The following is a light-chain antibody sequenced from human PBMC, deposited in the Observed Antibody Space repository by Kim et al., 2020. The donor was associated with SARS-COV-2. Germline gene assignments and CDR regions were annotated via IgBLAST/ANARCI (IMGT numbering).Light chain of an antibody. CDR1: SGSVSTSNY. V-gene: IGLV8-61*01. Sequence: QTVVTQEPSFSVSPGGTVTLTCGLSSGSVSTSNYSSWYQQTPGQAPRTLIYNTKSRSSGVSDRFSGSIVGNKAVLTITGAQADDESDYYCVLYMDGGILRFGGGTQLTVL. CDR3: VLYMDGGILR. J-gene: IGLJ3*02. CDR2: NTK.